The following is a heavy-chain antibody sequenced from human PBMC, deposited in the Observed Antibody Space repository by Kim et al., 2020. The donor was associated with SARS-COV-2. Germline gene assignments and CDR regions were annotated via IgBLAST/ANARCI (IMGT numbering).Heavy chain of an antibody. CDR3: AKEDSNSSPDY. V-gene: IGHV3-7*01. CDR1: GFTLSPFW. J-gene: IGHJ4*02. D-gene: IGHD6-6*01. Sequence: GGSLRLSCATSGFTLSPFWMSWVRQAPGKGLEWVAMIKVGGSEKYYVDSVKGRFTISGDNTKKSLYLQMNSLRAEDTAVYYCAKEDSNSSPDYWGQGTLVTVSS. CDR2: IKVGGSEK.